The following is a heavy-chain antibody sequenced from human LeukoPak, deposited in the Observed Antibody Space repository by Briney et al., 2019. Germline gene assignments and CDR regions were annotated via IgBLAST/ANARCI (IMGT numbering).Heavy chain of an antibody. CDR2: ISGSGGST. CDR3: AKDVTRTQYYFDY. V-gene: IGHV3-23*01. J-gene: IGHJ4*02. D-gene: IGHD1-1*01. CDR1: GFIFSSYA. Sequence: GGSLRLSCVASGFIFSSYAMSWVRQAPGKGLEWVSAISGSGGSTYYADSVKGRFTISRDNSKNTLYLQMNSLRAEDTAVYYCAKDVTRTQYYFDYWGQGTLVTVSS.